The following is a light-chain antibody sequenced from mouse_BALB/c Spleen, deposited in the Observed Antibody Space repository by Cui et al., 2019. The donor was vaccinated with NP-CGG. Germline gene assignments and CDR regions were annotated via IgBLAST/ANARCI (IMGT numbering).Light chain of an antibody. J-gene: IGLJ1*01. CDR3: ALWYSNHWV. Sequence: QAVVTQESALTTSPGETVTPTCRSSIGAVTTSNYDNWVQEKPDHLFTGLIGGTNNRAPGVPARFSGSLIGDKAALTITGAQTEDEAIYFCALWYSNHWVFGGGTKLTVL. V-gene: IGLV1*01. CDR1: IGAVTTSNY. CDR2: GTN.